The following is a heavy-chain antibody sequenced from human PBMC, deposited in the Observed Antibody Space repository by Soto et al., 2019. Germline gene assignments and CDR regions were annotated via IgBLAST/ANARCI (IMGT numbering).Heavy chain of an antibody. Sequence: ASVKVSCKASGYTFTTYGISWVRQAPGQGLEWLGWINTHNGNTNYAQNLQGRVIMTADTSTSTAYMELSSLRSEDTAVYYCARNGGIAARNYYYYYGMDVWGQGTTVTVSS. CDR3: ARNGGIAARNYYYYYGMDV. CDR1: GYTFTTYG. V-gene: IGHV1-18*01. J-gene: IGHJ6*02. D-gene: IGHD6-6*01. CDR2: INTHNGNT.